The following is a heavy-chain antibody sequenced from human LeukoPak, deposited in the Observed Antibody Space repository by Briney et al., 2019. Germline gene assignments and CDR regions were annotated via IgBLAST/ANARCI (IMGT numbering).Heavy chain of an antibody. Sequence: PSETLSLTCAVYGGSFSGYYWSWIRQPPGKGLEWIGEMNHSGSTNYSPSLKSRVIVSVDTSKNQFSLKLTSVTAADTAVYYCARQTGSGLFILPGGQGTLVTVSS. V-gene: IGHV4-34*01. D-gene: IGHD3/OR15-3a*01. J-gene: IGHJ4*02. CDR1: GGSFSGYY. CDR2: MNHSGST. CDR3: ARQTGSGLFILP.